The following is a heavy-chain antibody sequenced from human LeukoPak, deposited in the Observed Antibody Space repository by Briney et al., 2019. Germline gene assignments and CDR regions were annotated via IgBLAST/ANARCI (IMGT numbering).Heavy chain of an antibody. CDR3: AREGNPVGPFDY. Sequence: ASVKVSCKASGYTLTSYYMHWVRQAPGQGLEWMGIINPSGGSTSYAQKFQGGVTMTRDTSTSTVYMELSSLRSEDTAVYYCAREGNPVGPFDYWGQGTLVTVSS. CDR2: INPSGGST. CDR1: GYTLTSYY. J-gene: IGHJ4*02. V-gene: IGHV1-46*01.